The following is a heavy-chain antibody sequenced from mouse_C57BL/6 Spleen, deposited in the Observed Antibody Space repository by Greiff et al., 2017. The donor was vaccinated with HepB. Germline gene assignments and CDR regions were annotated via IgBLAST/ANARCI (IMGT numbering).Heavy chain of an antibody. CDR2: IYPRSGNT. Sequence: QVQLKESGAELARPGASVKLSCKASGYTFTSYGISWVKQRPGQGLEWIGEIYPRSGNTYYNEKFKGKATLTADKSSSTAYMELRSLTSEDSAVYFCARGDYDGVWGTGTTVTVSS. V-gene: IGHV1-81*01. CDR1: GYTFTSYG. CDR3: ARGDYDGV. D-gene: IGHD2-4*01. J-gene: IGHJ1*03.